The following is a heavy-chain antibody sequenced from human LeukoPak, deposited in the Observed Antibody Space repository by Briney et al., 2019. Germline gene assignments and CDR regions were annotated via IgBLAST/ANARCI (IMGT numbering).Heavy chain of an antibody. Sequence: GGSLRLSCAASGFTFSSYWMHWVRQAPGKGLVWVSRINSDGSSTSYADSVKGRFTISRDNAKNTLYLQMNSLRAEDTAVYYCASNYYGSGSYYNSNWFDPWGQGTLVTVSS. J-gene: IGHJ5*02. CDR3: ASNYYGSGSYYNSNWFDP. D-gene: IGHD3-10*01. V-gene: IGHV3-74*01. CDR2: INSDGSST. CDR1: GFTFSSYW.